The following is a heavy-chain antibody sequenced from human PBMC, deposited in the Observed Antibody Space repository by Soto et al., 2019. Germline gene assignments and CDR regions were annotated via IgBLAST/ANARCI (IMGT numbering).Heavy chain of an antibody. CDR1: GGSISSGDYY. D-gene: IGHD5-12*01. CDR3: ARDWGYGNYFDY. Sequence: QVQLQESGPGLVKPSQTLSLTCTVSGGSISSGDYYWSWIRQPPGKGLEWIGYIYYSGSTYYNPSRHRRVTISVDTSKNAVSLKLSSVPAADTAVYSCARDWGYGNYFDYWGQGTLVTVSS. CDR2: IYYSGST. V-gene: IGHV4-30-4*01. J-gene: IGHJ4*02.